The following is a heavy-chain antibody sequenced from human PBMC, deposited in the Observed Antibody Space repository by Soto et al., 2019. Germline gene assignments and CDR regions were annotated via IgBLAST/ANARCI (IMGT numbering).Heavy chain of an antibody. V-gene: IGHV3-23*01. J-gene: IGHJ4*02. CDR3: ARNNWGIDY. CDR1: GFIFSSYA. Sequence: GGSLRLSCAASGFIFSSYAMSWVRQAPGKGLEWVSAISSNGTNAYYADSVKGRFTISRDNVKNTLYLQMNSLRAEDTAVYYCARNNWGIDYWGQGVLVTVSS. CDR2: ISSNGTNA. D-gene: IGHD7-27*01.